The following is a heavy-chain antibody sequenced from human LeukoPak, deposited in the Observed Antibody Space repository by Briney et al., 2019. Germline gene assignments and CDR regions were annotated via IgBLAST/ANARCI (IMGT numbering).Heavy chain of an antibody. V-gene: IGHV3-74*01. CDR1: GFTFSRYW. Sequence: GGSLRLSCAASGFTFSRYWMHWVRKAPGKGLVWVSRINGDGSTTSYADSVKGGFTISRDNAKSTLYLQMNSLRAEDTAVYYCATGNYYDSRGYYTFGHWGQGTLVTVSS. D-gene: IGHD3-22*01. CDR2: INGDGSTT. J-gene: IGHJ1*01. CDR3: ATGNYYDSRGYYTFGH.